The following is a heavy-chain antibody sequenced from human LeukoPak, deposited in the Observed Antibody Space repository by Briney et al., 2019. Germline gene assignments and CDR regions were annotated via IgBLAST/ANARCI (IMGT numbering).Heavy chain of an antibody. D-gene: IGHD3-10*01. Sequence: SETLSLTCAVYGGSFSGYYWTWIRQPPGKGLEWIGEINHSGSTDYNPSLKSRVTISVDTSKNQFSLNLSSVTAADTAVYYCARGPRGGSGSYYNNYWSQGTLVTVSS. V-gene: IGHV4-34*01. CDR1: GGSFSGYY. CDR2: INHSGST. J-gene: IGHJ4*02. CDR3: ARGPRGGSGSYYNNY.